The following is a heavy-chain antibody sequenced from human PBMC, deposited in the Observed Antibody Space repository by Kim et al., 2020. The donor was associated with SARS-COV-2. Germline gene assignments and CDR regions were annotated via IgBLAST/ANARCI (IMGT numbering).Heavy chain of an antibody. J-gene: IGHJ1*01. CDR1: GFTFSGYY. Sequence: GGSLRLSCAASGFTFSGYYMDWVRQAPGKGLEWVSYISSGGGNINYAASVKGRFTISRDNARNSLYLQMNSLRAEDTAVYYCARDYGGGCRYWGQGTL. CDR2: ISSGGGNI. D-gene: IGHD2-15*01. CDR3: ARDYGGGCRY. V-gene: IGHV3-48*01.